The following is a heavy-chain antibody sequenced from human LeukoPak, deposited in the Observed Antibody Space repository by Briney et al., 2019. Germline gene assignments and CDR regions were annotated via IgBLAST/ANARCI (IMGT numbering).Heavy chain of an antibody. Sequence: GGSLRLSCAASGFTFISYAMSWVRQAPVKGLEWVSIISGSGGSTYYADSVEGRFTISRDNSKNTLYLQMNSLRAEDTAVYYCAVCHWHSSGCRNDYWGQGTLVTVSS. CDR1: GFTFISYA. D-gene: IGHD6-19*01. CDR2: ISGSGGST. V-gene: IGHV3-23*01. CDR3: AVCHWHSSGCRNDY. J-gene: IGHJ4*02.